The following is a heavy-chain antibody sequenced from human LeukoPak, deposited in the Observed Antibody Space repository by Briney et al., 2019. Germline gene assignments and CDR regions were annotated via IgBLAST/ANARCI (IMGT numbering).Heavy chain of an antibody. V-gene: IGHV4-4*02. D-gene: IGHD3-10*01. J-gene: IGHJ5*02. CDR2: IYHSGST. CDR1: GGSISSSNW. Sequence: SGTLSLTCAVSGGSISSSNWWSWVRQPPGKGLEWIGEIYHSGSTNYNPSLKSRVTISVDKSKNQFSLKLSSVTAADTAVYYCARDKRDVLLWFGELLWAYNWFDPWGQGTLVTVSS. CDR3: ARDKRDVLLWFGELLWAYNWFDP.